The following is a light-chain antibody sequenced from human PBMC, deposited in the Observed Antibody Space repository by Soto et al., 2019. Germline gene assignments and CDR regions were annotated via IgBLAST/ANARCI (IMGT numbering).Light chain of an antibody. V-gene: IGKV3-15*01. CDR2: GAS. Sequence: EIVMTQSPATLSVSPGERATLSCRARQSVSNNLAWYQQKPGQAPRLLIYGASTRATGIPARFSGSGSGTEFTLSISRLQSEDFAVFYCQQYDNWPLSFGGGTKVEIK. J-gene: IGKJ4*01. CDR1: QSVSNN. CDR3: QQYDNWPLS.